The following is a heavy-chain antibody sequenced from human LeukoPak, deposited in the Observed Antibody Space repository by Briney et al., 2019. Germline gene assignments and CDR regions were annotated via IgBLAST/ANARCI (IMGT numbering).Heavy chain of an antibody. CDR1: GFTFRSYS. J-gene: IGHJ4*02. CDR3: ARDLGGSGHGYYFDY. Sequence: PGGSLRLSCAASGFTFRSYSMNWVRQAPGKGLEWVSSISSSSSYIYYADSVKGRFTISRDNAKNSLYLQMNSLRAEDTAVYYCARDLGGSGHGYYFDYWGQGTLVTVSS. V-gene: IGHV3-21*01. CDR2: ISSSSSYI. D-gene: IGHD3-10*01.